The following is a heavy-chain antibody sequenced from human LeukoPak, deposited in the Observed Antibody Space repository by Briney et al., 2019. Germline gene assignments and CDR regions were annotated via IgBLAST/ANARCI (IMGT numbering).Heavy chain of an antibody. CDR2: INSNSADT. D-gene: IGHD6-13*01. CDR3: ARIGISARGTNFHH. V-gene: IGHV1-2*02. CDR1: GYSFIDYY. J-gene: IGHJ1*01. Sequence: ASVKVSCKPSGYSFIDYYIHWVRQAPGQGLEWMGWINSNSADTNYAQSFQGRVTMTRDTSISTAYMELSRLRSDDTALYYCARIGISARGTNFHHWGQGTLVTVSS.